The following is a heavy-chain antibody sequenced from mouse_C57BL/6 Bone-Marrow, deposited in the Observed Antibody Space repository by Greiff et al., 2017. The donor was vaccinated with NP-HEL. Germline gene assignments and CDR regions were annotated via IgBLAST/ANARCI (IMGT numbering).Heavy chain of an antibody. Sequence: QVQLQQSGAELVRPGASVTLSCKASGYTFTDYEMHWVKQTPVHGLEWIGAIDPETGGTAYNQKFKGKAILTADKSSSTAYMELRSLTSEDSAVYYCTADSCGSPYYFDYWGQGTTLTVSS. CDR1: GYTFTDYE. J-gene: IGHJ2*01. CDR2: IDPETGGT. V-gene: IGHV1-15*01. D-gene: IGHD1-1*01. CDR3: TADSCGSPYYFDY.